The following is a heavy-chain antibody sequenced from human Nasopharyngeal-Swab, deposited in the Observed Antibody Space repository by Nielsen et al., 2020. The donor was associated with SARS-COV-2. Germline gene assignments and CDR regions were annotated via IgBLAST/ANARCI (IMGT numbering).Heavy chain of an antibody. CDR2: ISYDGSNK. D-gene: IGHD3-3*01. CDR1: GFTFSSYG. CDR3: AFADFDY. V-gene: IGHV3-30*03. Sequence: GESLKIFCAASGFTFSSYGMHWVRQAPGKGLEWVAVISYDGSNKYYADSVKGRFTISRDNSKNTLYLQMNSLRAEDTAVYYCAFADFDYWGQGTLVTVSS. J-gene: IGHJ4*02.